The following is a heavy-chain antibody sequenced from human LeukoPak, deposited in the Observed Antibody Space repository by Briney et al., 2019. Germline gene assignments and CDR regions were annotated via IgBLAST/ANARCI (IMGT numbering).Heavy chain of an antibody. V-gene: IGHV3-30*18. CDR3: AKDIRQWLVRDYFDY. Sequence: GGSLRLSCAASGFTFSSYWMSWVRQAPGKGLEWVAVISYDGSNKYYADSVKGRFTISRDNSKNTLYLQMNSLRAEDTAVYYCAKDIRQWLVRDYFDYWGQGTLVTVSS. CDR2: ISYDGSNK. J-gene: IGHJ4*02. D-gene: IGHD6-19*01. CDR1: GFTFSSYW.